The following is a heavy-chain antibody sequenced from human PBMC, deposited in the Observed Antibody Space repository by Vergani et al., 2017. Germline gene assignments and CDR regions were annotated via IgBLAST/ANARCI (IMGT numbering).Heavy chain of an antibody. CDR3: ARVVIGDIVVVVAATAGYFDY. J-gene: IGHJ4*02. CDR2: INHSGST. Sequence: QVQLPQWGAGLLKPSETLSLTCAVYGGSFSGYYWSWIRQPPGKGLEWIGEINHSGSTNYNPSLKSRVTISVDTSKNQFSLKLSSVTAADTAVYYCARVVIGDIVVVVAATAGYFDYWGQGTLVTVSS. V-gene: IGHV4-34*01. D-gene: IGHD2-15*01. CDR1: GGSFSGYY.